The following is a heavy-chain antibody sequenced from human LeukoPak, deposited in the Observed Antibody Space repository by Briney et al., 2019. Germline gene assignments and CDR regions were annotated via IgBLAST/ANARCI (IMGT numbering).Heavy chain of an antibody. CDR3: ARTPGVVIFDY. J-gene: IGHJ4*02. CDR1: GFTLSNYA. V-gene: IGHV3-30-3*01. CDR2: ISYDGSNK. D-gene: IGHD2-21*01. Sequence: PGGSLRLSCVASGFTLSNYAMSWARQAPGKGREWVAVISYDGSNKYYADSVKGRFTISRDNSKRTLYLQMNSLRAEDTAVYYCARTPGVVIFDYWGQGTLVTVSS.